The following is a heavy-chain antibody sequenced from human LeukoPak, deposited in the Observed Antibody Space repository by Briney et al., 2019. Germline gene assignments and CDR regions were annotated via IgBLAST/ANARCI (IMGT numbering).Heavy chain of an antibody. D-gene: IGHD6-13*01. CDR3: ARSLPYGTTWYGRSDF. J-gene: IGHJ4*02. Sequence: GGSLRLSCAASGFTFTRHWMSWVRQAPGKGLEWVANIKQDANEKNYVDSVKGRFTISRDNAMNSLYLQMNSLRAEDTAIYYCARSLPYGTTWYGRSDFWGQGTLVTVSS. CDR2: IKQDANEK. CDR1: GFTFTRHW. V-gene: IGHV3-7*03.